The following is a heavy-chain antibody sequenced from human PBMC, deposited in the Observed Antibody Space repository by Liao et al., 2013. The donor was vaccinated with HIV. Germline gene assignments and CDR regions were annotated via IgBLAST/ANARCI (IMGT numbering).Heavy chain of an antibody. CDR1: DGSISRKNYY. CDR2: IDTSGST. D-gene: IGHD3-3*01. V-gene: IGHV4-61*02. CDR3: AREGFYAYWSFHNNPSDALHV. J-gene: IGHJ3*01. Sequence: QVQLQESGPGVVKPSQTLSLTCSVSDGSISRKNYYWTWIRQPAGKGLEWIGRIDTSGSTNLNPSLKSRVTMSLDTSKKQFSLNLSSVTAADTAVYYCAREGFYAYWSFHNNPSDALHVWGQGTMVSVSS.